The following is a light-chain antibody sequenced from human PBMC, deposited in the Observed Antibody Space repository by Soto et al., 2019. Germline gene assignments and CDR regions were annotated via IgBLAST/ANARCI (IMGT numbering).Light chain of an antibody. CDR1: QSVSSSY. V-gene: IGKV3-20*01. CDR2: GAS. J-gene: IGKJ1*01. Sequence: ETVLTQSPGTLSLSPGERATLSCRASQSVSSSYLAWFQQKPGQSPRLLIYGASSRATGIPDRFSGSGSGPDFTLSISGLEPEDFAVYSCHQSGSSPWTFGQGTKVEIK. CDR3: HQSGSSPWT.